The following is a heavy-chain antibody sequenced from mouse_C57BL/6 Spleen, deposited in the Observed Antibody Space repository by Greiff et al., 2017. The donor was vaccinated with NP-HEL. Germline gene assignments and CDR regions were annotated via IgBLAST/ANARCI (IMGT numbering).Heavy chain of an antibody. CDR1: GYTFTSYW. CDR2: IDPSDSYT. V-gene: IGHV1-50*01. CDR3: ARYSNYSFYAMDY. D-gene: IGHD2-5*01. Sequence: VQLQQPGAELVKPGASVKLSCKASGYTFTSYWMQWVKQRPGQGLEWIGEIDPSDSYTNSNQKFKGKATLTVDTSSSTAYMQLSSLTSEDAADYYCARYSNYSFYAMDYWGQGTSVTVSS. J-gene: IGHJ4*01.